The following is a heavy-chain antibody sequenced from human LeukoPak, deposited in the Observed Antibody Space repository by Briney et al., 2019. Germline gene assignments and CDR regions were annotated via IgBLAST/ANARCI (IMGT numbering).Heavy chain of an antibody. V-gene: IGHV3-23*01. D-gene: IGHD3-22*01. Sequence: PGGSLRLSCAASGFNFRTYPMSWVRQAPGKGLEWVSAISGRSGSTYYADSVKGRFTISRDNSKNTLYLQMNSLRAEDTAVYYCAKKYYYDSSGYTHDAFDIWGRGTMVTVSS. CDR3: AKKYYYDSSGYTHDAFDI. J-gene: IGHJ3*02. CDR2: ISGRSGST. CDR1: GFNFRTYP.